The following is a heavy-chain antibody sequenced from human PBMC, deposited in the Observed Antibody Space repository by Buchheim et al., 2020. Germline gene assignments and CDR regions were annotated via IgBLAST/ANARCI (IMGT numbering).Heavy chain of an antibody. CDR3: AKDGFWSSSWSFPDC. Sequence: EVQLLESGGGLVQPGGSLRLSCASSVFTFSDYAMSWVRQAPGKGLEWVSAISGRGTSTYSADSVTGRFPISRDHSTSTLYPQMNSLRAEDTAVYYCAKDGFWSSSWSFPDCWGQGTL. CDR1: VFTFSDYA. V-gene: IGHV3-23*01. CDR2: ISGRGTST. J-gene: IGHJ4*02. D-gene: IGHD6-13*01.